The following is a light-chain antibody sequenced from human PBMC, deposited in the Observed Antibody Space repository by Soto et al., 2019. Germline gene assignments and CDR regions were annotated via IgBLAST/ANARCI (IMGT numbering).Light chain of an antibody. CDR2: EAS. Sequence: EIVLTQSPATLSLSPGERATLSCRASQSINIYLAWYQQKHGQAPRLLIYEASKRATGTPARFSGSGSGTDFTLTINSLEPEDFAVYYCQQRSQWPPITFGGGTKVEIK. CDR3: QQRSQWPPIT. J-gene: IGKJ4*01. V-gene: IGKV3-11*01. CDR1: QSINIY.